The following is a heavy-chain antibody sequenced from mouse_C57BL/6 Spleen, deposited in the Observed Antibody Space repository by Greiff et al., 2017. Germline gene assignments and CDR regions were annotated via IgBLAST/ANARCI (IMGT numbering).Heavy chain of an antibody. CDR3: ARKVLGLRYFDY. Sequence: VKLQQPGAELVKPGASVKMSCKASGYTFTSYWITWVKQRPGQGLEWIGDIYPGSGSTNYNEKFKSKATLTVDTSSSTAYMQLSSLTSEDSAVYYCARKVLGLRYFDYWGQGTTLTVSS. CDR1: GYTFTSYW. J-gene: IGHJ2*01. CDR2: IYPGSGST. D-gene: IGHD1-1*01. V-gene: IGHV1-55*01.